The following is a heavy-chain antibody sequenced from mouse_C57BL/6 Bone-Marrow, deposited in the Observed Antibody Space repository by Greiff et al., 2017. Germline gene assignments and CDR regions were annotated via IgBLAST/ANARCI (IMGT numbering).Heavy chain of an antibody. CDR3: TGEDYYGSSHYYAMDY. D-gene: IGHD1-1*01. V-gene: IGHV6-3*01. J-gene: IGHJ4*01. CDR1: GFTFSNYW. CDR2: IRLKSDNYAT. Sequence: EVKLVESGGGLVQPGGSMKLSCVASGFTFSNYWMNWVRQSPEKGLEWVAQIRLKSDNYATHYAESVKGRFTISRDDSKSSVYLQMNNLRAEDTGIYYCTGEDYYGSSHYYAMDYWGQGTSVTVSS.